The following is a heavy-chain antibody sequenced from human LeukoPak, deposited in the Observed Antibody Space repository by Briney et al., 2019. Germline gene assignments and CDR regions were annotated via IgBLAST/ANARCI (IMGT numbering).Heavy chain of an antibody. CDR3: GRIAINANNGMDV. CDR2: ITPSGANT. D-gene: IGHD1/OR15-1a*01. V-gene: IGHV3-23*01. J-gene: IGHJ6*02. CDR1: GFTFSNYA. Sequence: GGSLRLSCAASGFTFSNYAMSWVRQAPGKGLEWVSTITPSGANTYYADSVKGRFTISRDNSKNTLYLQMNSLRAEDTAVYYCGRIAINANNGMDVWGQGTTVTVSS.